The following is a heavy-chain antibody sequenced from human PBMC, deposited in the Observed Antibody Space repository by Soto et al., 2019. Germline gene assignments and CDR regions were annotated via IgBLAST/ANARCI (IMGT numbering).Heavy chain of an antibody. CDR2: IIPIFGTA. D-gene: IGHD6-13*01. CDR3: ATEPPIAAAGTLSGAFDI. CDR1: GGTFSSYA. Sequence: SVNVSCKASGGTFSSYAISWVRQAPGQGPEWMGGIIPIFGTANYAQRFQGRVTITADESTSTAYMELSSLRSEDTAVYYCATEPPIAAAGTLSGAFDICGNETMVTV. J-gene: IGHJ3*02. V-gene: IGHV1-69*13.